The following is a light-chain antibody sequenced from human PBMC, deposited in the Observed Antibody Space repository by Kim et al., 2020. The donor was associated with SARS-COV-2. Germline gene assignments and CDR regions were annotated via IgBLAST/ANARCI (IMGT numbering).Light chain of an antibody. CDR3: SAWDSSLSALV. CDR2: MNH. J-gene: IGLJ3*02. Sequence: QTATLPSPGNRNNVGTRGAVLLKQHQGHPLTLLSYMNHNRPSGISERVSVSRSGNSASLSITGLRPQDEADYYCSAWDSSLSALVFGGGTHLTVL. V-gene: IGLV10-54*01. CDR1: RNNVGTRG.